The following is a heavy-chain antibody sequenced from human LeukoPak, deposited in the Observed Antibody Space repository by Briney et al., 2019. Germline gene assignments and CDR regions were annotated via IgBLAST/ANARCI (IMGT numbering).Heavy chain of an antibody. CDR3: AKVGDYYGSGKYSNFDY. J-gene: IGHJ4*02. V-gene: IGHV3-23*01. Sequence: GGSLRLSCAASGFTFSSYAMSWFRQAPGKGLEWVSAISGSGSTTYYADSVKGRFTISRDNSKNTLYLQMSSLRAEDTAVYYCAKVGDYYGSGKYSNFDYWGQGTLVTVSS. CDR1: GFTFSSYA. D-gene: IGHD3-10*01. CDR2: ISGSGSTT.